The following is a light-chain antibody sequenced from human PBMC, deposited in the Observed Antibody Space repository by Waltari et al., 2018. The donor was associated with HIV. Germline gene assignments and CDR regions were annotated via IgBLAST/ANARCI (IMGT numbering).Light chain of an antibody. CDR1: NIGSKS. V-gene: IGLV3-21*02. CDR3: QVWDSSSDVV. Sequence: SYVLTQPPSVSVAPGQTARFTCGGNNIGSKSVPWYQPKPGQAPLLVRFADSDRPSGIPERFSGSNSGNTATLTISRVEAGDEADYYCQVWDSSSDVVFGGGTKLTVL. CDR2: ADS. J-gene: IGLJ2*01.